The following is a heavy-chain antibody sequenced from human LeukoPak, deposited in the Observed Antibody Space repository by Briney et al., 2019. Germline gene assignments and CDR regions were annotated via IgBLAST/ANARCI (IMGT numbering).Heavy chain of an antibody. D-gene: IGHD6-19*01. CDR2: ISYDGSNK. J-gene: IGHJ4*02. Sequence: GGSLRLSCAASGFTFSSYGMHWVRQAPGKGLEWVAVISYDGSNKYYADSVKGRFTISRDNSKNTLYLQMNSLRGEDTAVYYCAKLLIAVAGTEGYWGQGTLVTVSS. CDR1: GFTFSSYG. V-gene: IGHV3-30*18. CDR3: AKLLIAVAGTEGY.